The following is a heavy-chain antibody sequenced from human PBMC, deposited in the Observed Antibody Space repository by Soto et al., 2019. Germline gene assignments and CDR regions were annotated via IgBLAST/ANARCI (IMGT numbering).Heavy chain of an antibody. CDR2: ISAYNGNT. CDR1: GYTFTSYG. J-gene: IGHJ6*02. V-gene: IGHV1-18*01. CDR3: ASSSTSWGPGGMDV. D-gene: IGHD2-2*01. Sequence: GASVKVSCKASGYTFTSYGISWVRQAPGQGLEWMGWISAYNGNTNYAQKLQGRVTMTTDTSTSTAYMELRSLRSDDTAVYYCASSSTSWGPGGMDVWGQGTTVTVSS.